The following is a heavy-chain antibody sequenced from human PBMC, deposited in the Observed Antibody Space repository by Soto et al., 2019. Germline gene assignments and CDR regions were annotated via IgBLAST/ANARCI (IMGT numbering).Heavy chain of an antibody. J-gene: IGHJ6*02. CDR2: IGSAGDT. CDR1: GFTLSGYD. Sequence: EVQLVESGGGLVQPGGSLRLSRAASGFTLSGYDIHWVRQATGKGLEWVSGIGSAGDTHYEDSVKGRFTISRENAKNSLYLQMNSLRDGDTAVYYCTRKTPPEGMAVWGQGTTVTVSS. D-gene: IGHD2-15*01. V-gene: IGHV3-13*01. CDR3: TRKTPPEGMAV.